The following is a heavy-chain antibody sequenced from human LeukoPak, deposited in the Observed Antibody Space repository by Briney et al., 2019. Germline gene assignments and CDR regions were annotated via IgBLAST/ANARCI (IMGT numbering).Heavy chain of an antibody. Sequence: ASVKVSCKTSGYTFTSYGITWVRQAPGQGLEWMEWISVYSGHTNYAQKLQGRVTMTTDTSTDTAYLELRRLRSDDTAVYYCARAYYPALNDYSLYWGQGTLVTVSS. V-gene: IGHV1-18*01. CDR2: ISVYSGHT. CDR3: ARAYYPALNDYSLY. D-gene: IGHD5-12*01. J-gene: IGHJ4*02. CDR1: GYTFTSYG.